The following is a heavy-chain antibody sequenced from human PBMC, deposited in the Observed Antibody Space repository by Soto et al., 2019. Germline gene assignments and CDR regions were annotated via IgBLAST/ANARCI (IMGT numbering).Heavy chain of an antibody. Sequence: GSLRLSCAASGFTFSSYSMNWVRQAPGKGLEWVSSISSSSSYIYYADSVKGRFTISRDNAKNSLYLQMNSLRAEDTAVYYCARGRPGFGEGGAFDIWGQGTMVTVSS. CDR2: ISSSSSYI. CDR1: GFTFSSYS. CDR3: ARGRPGFGEGGAFDI. D-gene: IGHD3-10*01. J-gene: IGHJ3*02. V-gene: IGHV3-21*01.